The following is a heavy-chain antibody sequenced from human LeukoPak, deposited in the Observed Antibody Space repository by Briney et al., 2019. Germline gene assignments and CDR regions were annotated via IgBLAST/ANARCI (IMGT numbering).Heavy chain of an antibody. D-gene: IGHD3-22*01. CDR3: ASGVDYYDSSGYFDY. Sequence: SXTLSLTCTVSGGSISSSSYYWGWSRQPRGKGLEWIGSIYYSGSTYYNPSLKSRVTISVDTSKNQFSLKLSSVTAADTAVYYCASGVDYYDSSGYFDYWGQGTLVTVSS. CDR2: IYYSGST. V-gene: IGHV4-39*01. J-gene: IGHJ4*02. CDR1: GGSISSSSYY.